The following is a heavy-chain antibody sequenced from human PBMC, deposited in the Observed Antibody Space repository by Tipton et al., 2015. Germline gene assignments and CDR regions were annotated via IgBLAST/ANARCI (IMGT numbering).Heavy chain of an antibody. J-gene: IGHJ3*01. D-gene: IGHD3-16*01. V-gene: IGHV4-34*01. CDR2: INHRGKT. Sequence: TLSLTCAVSSGSFSGYYWNWIRQSPGKGLEWIGEINHRGKTNYNSSLKSRVTISVDTSKNQFSLKLSSVTAADTAMYYCARGDRLGALDPWGQGTMVTVT. CDR1: SGSFSGYY. CDR3: ARGDRLGALDP.